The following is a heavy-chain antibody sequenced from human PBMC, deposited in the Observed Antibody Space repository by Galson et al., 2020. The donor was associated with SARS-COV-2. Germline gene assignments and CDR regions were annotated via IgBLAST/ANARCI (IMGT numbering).Heavy chain of an antibody. D-gene: IGHD4-17*01. J-gene: IGHJ3*02. CDR3: ARLHYGEYAPEAFDI. CDR1: GTPISSGSYS. CDR2: ISHSGGT. Sequence: SETLYITCAVSGTPISSGSYSWNWIRQPPGKGLEWIGYISHSGGTYYNPSLKSRVTISGDRSKNQFSLRLSSVTAADTAVYYCARLHYGEYAPEAFDIWGPGTRVTVAS. V-gene: IGHV4-30-2*01.